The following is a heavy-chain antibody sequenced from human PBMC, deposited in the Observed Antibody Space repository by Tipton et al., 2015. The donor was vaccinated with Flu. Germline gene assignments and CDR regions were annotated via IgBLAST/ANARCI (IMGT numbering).Heavy chain of an antibody. CDR1: GGSISSYY. V-gene: IGHV4-59*01. Sequence: TLSLTCTVSGGSISSYYWSWIRQPPGKGLEWIGYNYYSGSTNYNPSLKSRVTIPVDTSKNQFSLKLSSVTAADTAVYYCARLESWYPYYWGQGTLVAVSS. CDR2: NYYSGST. J-gene: IGHJ4*02. CDR3: ARLESWYPYY. D-gene: IGHD1-14*01.